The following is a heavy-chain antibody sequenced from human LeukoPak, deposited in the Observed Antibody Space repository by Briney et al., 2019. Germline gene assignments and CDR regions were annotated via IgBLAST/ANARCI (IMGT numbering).Heavy chain of an antibody. V-gene: IGHV4-4*07. Sequence: SETLSLTCTVSGGSTSSYYWSWIRQAAGKGLEWIGRFYTSGSTNYNPSLMSRVLISVDTSKNQFSLNLSSVTAADTAVYYCARGATWVYYMDVWGKGTTVTMSS. J-gene: IGHJ6*03. CDR1: GGSTSSYY. CDR3: ARGATWVYYMDV. CDR2: FYTSGST. D-gene: IGHD1-26*01.